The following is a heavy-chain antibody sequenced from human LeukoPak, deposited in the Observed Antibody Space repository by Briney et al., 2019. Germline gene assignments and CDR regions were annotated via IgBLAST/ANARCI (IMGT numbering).Heavy chain of an antibody. CDR3: ARLSRDGYNSPYYFDY. CDR1: GGSISSYY. CDR2: IYYSGST. Sequence: SETLSLTCTVSGGSISSYYWSWIRQPPGKGLEWIGNIYYSGSTNYNPSLKSRVTISVNTSKNQFSLRLSSVTAADTAVYYCARLSRDGYNSPYYFDYWGQGTLVTVSS. J-gene: IGHJ4*02. D-gene: IGHD5-24*01. V-gene: IGHV4-59*08.